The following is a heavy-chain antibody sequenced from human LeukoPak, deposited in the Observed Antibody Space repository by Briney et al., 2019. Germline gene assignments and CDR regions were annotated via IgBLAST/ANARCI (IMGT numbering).Heavy chain of an antibody. CDR1: GGSFSGYY. CDR2: INHSGST. CDR3: ARGPPPDFDF. V-gene: IGHV4-34*01. Sequence: SETLSLTCAVYGGSFSGYYWSWIRQPPGKGLEWIGEINHSGSTNYNPSLKSRVTISVDTSKNQFSLKLSSVTAADTAVYYCARGPPPDFDFWGRGTLVTVSS. J-gene: IGHJ4*02.